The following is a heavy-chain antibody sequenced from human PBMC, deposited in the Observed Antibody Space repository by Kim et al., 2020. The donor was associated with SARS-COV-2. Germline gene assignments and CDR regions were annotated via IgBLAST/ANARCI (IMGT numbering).Heavy chain of an antibody. CDR2: ISSSSSYI. CDR3: ARDFSLTYYFDY. J-gene: IGHJ4*02. Sequence: GGSLRLSCAASGFTFSSYSMNWVRQAPGKGLEWVSSISSSSSYIYYADSVKGRFTISRDNAKNSLYLQMNSLRAEDTAVYYCARDFSLTYYFDYWGQGTLVTVSS. CDR1: GFTFSSYS. V-gene: IGHV3-21*01.